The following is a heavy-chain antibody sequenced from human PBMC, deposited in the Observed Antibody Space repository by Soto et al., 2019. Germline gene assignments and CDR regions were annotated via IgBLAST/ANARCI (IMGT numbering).Heavy chain of an antibody. CDR3: ARESSSAAFDI. CDR2: IAPDGGNE. CDR1: GFTFSNFP. J-gene: IGHJ3*02. Sequence: PGGSLRLSCAASGFTFSNFPMHWVRQAPGKGLEWVALIAPDGGNENYADSVKGRFTLSRDNSKNTLFLQMNNLRAEDTAVYYCARESSSAAFDIWGQGTMVTVSS. V-gene: IGHV3-30-3*01.